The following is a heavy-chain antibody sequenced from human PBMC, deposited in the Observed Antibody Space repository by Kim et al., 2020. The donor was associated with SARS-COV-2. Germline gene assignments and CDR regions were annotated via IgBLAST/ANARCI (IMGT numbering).Heavy chain of an antibody. J-gene: IGHJ5*02. V-gene: IGHV1-46*03. D-gene: IGHD6-13*01. CDR3: ARDWGSSWTTYNWFDP. Sequence: KFHGRVTMTRDTSTSTVYMELSSLRSEDTAVYYCARDWGSSWTTYNWFDPWGQGTLVTVSS.